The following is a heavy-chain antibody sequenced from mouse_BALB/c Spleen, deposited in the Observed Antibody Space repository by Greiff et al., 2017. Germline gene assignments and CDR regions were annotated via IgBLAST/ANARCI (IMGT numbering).Heavy chain of an antibody. J-gene: IGHJ4*01. CDR2: IWGDGST. Sequence: QVQLKESGPGLVAPSQSLSITCTVSGFSLTGYGVNWVRQPPGKGLEWLGMIWGDGSTDYNSALKSRLSISKDNSKSQVFLKMNSLQTDDTARYYCARAYGNFPMDYWGQGTSVTVSS. CDR3: ARAYGNFPMDY. D-gene: IGHD2-1*01. CDR1: GFSLTGYG. V-gene: IGHV2-6-7*01.